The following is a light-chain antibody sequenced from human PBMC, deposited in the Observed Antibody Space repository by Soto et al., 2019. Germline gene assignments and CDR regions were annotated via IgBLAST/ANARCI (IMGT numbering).Light chain of an antibody. V-gene: IGKV1-5*01. Sequence: IQMTQSPSTLSASVGDRVTITCRASQSISSWLAWYQQKPGKAPKLLIYDASSLESGVPSRFSGSGSGTEFTLTISSLQPDDFATYYCQQYNSYSPGFGQGTKVDIK. CDR2: DAS. J-gene: IGKJ1*01. CDR1: QSISSW. CDR3: QQYNSYSPG.